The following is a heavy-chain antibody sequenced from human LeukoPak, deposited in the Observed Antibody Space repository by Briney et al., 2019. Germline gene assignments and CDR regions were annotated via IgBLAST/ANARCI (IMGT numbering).Heavy chain of an antibody. CDR1: GGTFSSYA. V-gene: IGHV1-69*04. D-gene: IGHD3-22*01. CDR2: IIPILGTA. CDR3: ARDLYYYDSSGYLDAY. Sequence: ASVKVSCKASGGTFSSYAISWVRQAPGQGLEWMGRIIPILGTANYAQKFQGRVTITADKSTSTAYMELSSLRSEDTAVYYCARDLYYYDSSGYLDAYWGQGTLVTVSS. J-gene: IGHJ4*02.